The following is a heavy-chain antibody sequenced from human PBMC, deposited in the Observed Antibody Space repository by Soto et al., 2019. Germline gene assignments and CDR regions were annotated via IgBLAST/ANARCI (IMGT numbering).Heavy chain of an antibody. V-gene: IGHV3-9*01. D-gene: IGHD6-19*01. CDR1: GFTFGDYA. J-gene: IGHJ5*02. CDR2: ISWNSGSI. Sequence: PGGSLRLSCAASGFTFGDYAMHWVRQAPGKGLEWVSGISWNSGSIGYADSVKGRFTISRDNPKNSLYLQMNSLRTEDTAFYYCSKDNRYYIALAATSWGQGALVTVSS. CDR3: SKDNRYYIALAATS.